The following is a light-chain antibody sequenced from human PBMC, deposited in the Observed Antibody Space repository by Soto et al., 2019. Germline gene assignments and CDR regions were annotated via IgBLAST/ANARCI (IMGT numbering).Light chain of an antibody. Sequence: ESVLTQSQGTLSLSPGERATLSCRARQSVSSSYLAWYQQKAVQAPRVLIYRASIRATGISDRFSGSGSGTDFTLTISRLEPEDFAVYYCQQYGSSPWTFGQGSIVDI. J-gene: IGKJ1*01. CDR2: RAS. CDR1: QSVSSSY. CDR3: QQYGSSPWT. V-gene: IGKV3-20*01.